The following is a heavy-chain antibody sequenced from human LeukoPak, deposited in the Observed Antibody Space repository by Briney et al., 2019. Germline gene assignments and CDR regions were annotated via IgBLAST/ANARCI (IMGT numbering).Heavy chain of an antibody. CDR2: ISHDGSNK. J-gene: IGHJ4*02. V-gene: IGHV3-30*03. Sequence: GRSLRLSCAASGFTFSSYGVHWVRQAPGKGLEWVAVISHDGSNKLYADSVKGRFTISRDNSKNTLYLQMNSLRAEDTAVYYCASGDYVDYWGQETLVTVSS. CDR1: GFTFSSYG. D-gene: IGHD4-17*01. CDR3: ASGDYVDY.